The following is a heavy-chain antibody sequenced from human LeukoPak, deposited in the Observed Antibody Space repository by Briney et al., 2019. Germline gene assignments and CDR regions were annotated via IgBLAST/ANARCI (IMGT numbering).Heavy chain of an antibody. D-gene: IGHD6-25*01. CDR3: AREAAAFDH. Sequence: HPGGSLRLSCAVSGFTFSKYWMSWVRQAPGKGLEWVSYITSSGGTIYYADSVRGRFTISRDNAKNSVYLQMNSLRAEDTAIYYCAREAAAFDHWGQGTLVTVSS. J-gene: IGHJ4*02. CDR1: GFTFSKYW. CDR2: ITSSGGTI. V-gene: IGHV3-48*03.